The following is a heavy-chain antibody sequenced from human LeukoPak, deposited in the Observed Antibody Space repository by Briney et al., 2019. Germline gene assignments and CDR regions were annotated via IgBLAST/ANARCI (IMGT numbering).Heavy chain of an antibody. J-gene: IGHJ4*02. CDR2: INGDGSTT. CDR3: ATGNYYDSRGYYTFGH. CDR1: GFAFNKYL. Sequence: GSLRLSCAASGFAFNKYLMHWVRQTPGKGLVWVSRINGDGSTTSYADSVKGGFTISRDNAKNTLYLQMSSLRAEDTAVYYCATGNYYDSRGYYTFGHWGQGTLVTVSS. V-gene: IGHV3-74*01. D-gene: IGHD3-22*01.